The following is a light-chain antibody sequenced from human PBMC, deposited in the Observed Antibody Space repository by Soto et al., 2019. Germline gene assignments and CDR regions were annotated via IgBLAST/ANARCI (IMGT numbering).Light chain of an antibody. Sequence: ELVLTPFPDILSLSPGERATLSCRTSQTVSNKYLTWYKQKPGQAPRLLVYGASSRAAGVPDRFSGSGSGTDYTHIIIRQEPEEVSVEYCQQECSTPITFGQGTRLETK. V-gene: IGKV3-20*01. CDR1: QTVSNKY. CDR3: QQECSTPIT. J-gene: IGKJ5*01. CDR2: GAS.